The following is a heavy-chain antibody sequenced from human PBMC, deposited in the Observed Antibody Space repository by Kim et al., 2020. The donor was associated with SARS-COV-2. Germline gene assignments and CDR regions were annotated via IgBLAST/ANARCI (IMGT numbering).Heavy chain of an antibody. CDR1: GFTFSSYG. J-gene: IGHJ4*02. CDR2: ISYDGSNY. V-gene: IGHV3-30*18. Sequence: GGSLRLSCAASGFTFSSYGMHWVRQAPGKGLEWVSVISYDGSNYYYADSVKGRFTISRDNSKNTLYLQMNSLRAEDTAMYYCANDVNYYGSGSYLVYWGQGTLVTVSS. CDR3: ANDVNYYGSGSYLVY. D-gene: IGHD3-10*01.